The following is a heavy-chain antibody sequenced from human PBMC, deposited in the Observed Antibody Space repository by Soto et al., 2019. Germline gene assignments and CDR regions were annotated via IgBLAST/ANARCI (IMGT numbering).Heavy chain of an antibody. J-gene: IGHJ6*02. Sequence: QVQLVESGGGVVQPGRSLRLSCAASGFTFSSYAMHWVRQAPGKGLEWVAVISYDGSNKYYADSVKGRFTISRDNSKNTLYLQMSSLRAEDTAVYYCARAGHMVRGVIDYYGMDVWGQGTTVTVSS. V-gene: IGHV3-30-3*01. CDR2: ISYDGSNK. D-gene: IGHD3-10*01. CDR3: ARAGHMVRGVIDYYGMDV. CDR1: GFTFSSYA.